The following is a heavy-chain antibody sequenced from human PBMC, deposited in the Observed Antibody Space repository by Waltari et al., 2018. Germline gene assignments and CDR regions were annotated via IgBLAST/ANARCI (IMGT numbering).Heavy chain of an antibody. CDR3: AKDDNTAMVIPSYYYYGMDV. Sequence: EVQLVESGGGLVQPGGSLRLSCAASGFTFSSYAMSWVRQAPGKGLEWVSAISGSGGSTYYGDSVKGRFTISRDNSKNTLYLQMNSLRAEDTAVYYCAKDDNTAMVIPSYYYYGMDVWGQGTTVTVSS. CDR1: GFTFSSYA. CDR2: ISGSGGST. D-gene: IGHD5-18*01. V-gene: IGHV3-23*04. J-gene: IGHJ6*02.